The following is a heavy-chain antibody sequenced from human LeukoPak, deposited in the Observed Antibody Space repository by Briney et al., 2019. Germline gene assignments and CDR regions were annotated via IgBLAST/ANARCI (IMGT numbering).Heavy chain of an antibody. CDR3: ARGGTYSSSWYGLDY. D-gene: IGHD6-13*01. CDR2: ISAYNGNT. J-gene: IGHJ4*02. CDR1: GYTFTSYG. Sequence: EASVKVSCKASGYTFTSYGISWVRQAPGQGLEWMGWISAYNGNTNYAQKLQGRVTMTTDTSTSTAYMELRSLRSDDTAVYYCARGGTYSSSWYGLDYWGQGTLVTVSS. V-gene: IGHV1-18*01.